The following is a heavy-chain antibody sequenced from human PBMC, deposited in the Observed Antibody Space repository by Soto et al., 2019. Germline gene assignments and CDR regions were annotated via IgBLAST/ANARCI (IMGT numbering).Heavy chain of an antibody. J-gene: IGHJ6*02. V-gene: IGHV4-38-2*02. CDR1: GYSISSGYY. D-gene: IGHD2-15*01. Sequence: SETLSLTCAVSGYSISSGYYWGWIRQPPGKGLEWIGSIYHSGSTYYNPSLKSRVTISVDTSKNQFSLKLSSVTAADTAVYYCARDSGIYCSGGSCYSGYYYGMDVCGPGTTLTVS. CDR3: ARDSGIYCSGGSCYSGYYYGMDV. CDR2: IYHSGST.